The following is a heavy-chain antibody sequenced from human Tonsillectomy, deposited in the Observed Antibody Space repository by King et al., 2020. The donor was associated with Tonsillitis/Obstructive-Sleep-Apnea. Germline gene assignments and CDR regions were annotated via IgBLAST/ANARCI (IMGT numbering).Heavy chain of an antibody. CDR1: GFTFSSYE. D-gene: IGHD3-3*01. J-gene: IGHJ4*02. Sequence: VQLVESGGGLVQPGGSLRLSCAASGFTFSSYEINWVRQAPGKGLEWVSYISSSGSTIYYADSVRGRLTISRDNSTHSLYLQMNSLRAEDTAVYYCARAGYHFWSGYYSSYFDYWGQGTLVTVSS. CDR2: ISSSGSTI. V-gene: IGHV3-48*03. CDR3: ARAGYHFWSGYYSSYFDY.